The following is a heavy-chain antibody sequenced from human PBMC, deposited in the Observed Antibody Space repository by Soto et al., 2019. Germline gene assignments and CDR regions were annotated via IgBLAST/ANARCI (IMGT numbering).Heavy chain of an antibody. D-gene: IGHD1-26*01. CDR1: GYSISSSNW. CDR3: ARREIQGPIDY. V-gene: IGHV4-28*01. J-gene: IGHJ4*02. CDR2: IYYSGTT. Sequence: QVQLQESGPGLVKPSDTLSLTCAVSGYSISSSNWWGWIRQPPGKGLEWIGYIYYSGTTYYNPSLTRRVTRSVDTSKNQFSLTLTSVTAVDTAVYYCARREIQGPIDYWGQGTLVTVSS.